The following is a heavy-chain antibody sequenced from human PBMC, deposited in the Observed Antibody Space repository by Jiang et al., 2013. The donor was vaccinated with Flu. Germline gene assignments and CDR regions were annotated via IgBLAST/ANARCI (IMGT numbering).Heavy chain of an antibody. CDR2: IYRTGRT. V-gene: IGHV4-59*01. Sequence: GLVKPSETLSLTCTVSGGSISSYYWSWIRQAPGKGLEWIGYIYRTGRTNCNPTLKSRVSISLDTSKNQFSLKVSPVTAADTAVYFCARGRGDPYYAYYGLDVWGRGTTVIVSS. D-gene: IGHD3-3*01. J-gene: IGHJ6*04. CDR1: GGSISSYY. CDR3: ARGRGDPYYAYYGLDV.